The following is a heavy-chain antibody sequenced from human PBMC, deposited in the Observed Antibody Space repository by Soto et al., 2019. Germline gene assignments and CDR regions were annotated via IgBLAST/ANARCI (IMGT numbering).Heavy chain of an antibody. CDR3: ARKYGSGTYYNGNFDY. CDR1: GFTFNSYG. CDR2: IGSGGRT. V-gene: IGHV3-23*01. J-gene: IGHJ4*02. D-gene: IGHD3-10*01. Sequence: PGGSLRLSCAASGFTFNSYGMSWVRQAPGKGLEWVSTIGSGGRTYYADTVKGRFIISRDNSKNTLYLQMNSLRAEDTAVYFCARKYGSGTYYNGNFDYWGQGTLVTVSS.